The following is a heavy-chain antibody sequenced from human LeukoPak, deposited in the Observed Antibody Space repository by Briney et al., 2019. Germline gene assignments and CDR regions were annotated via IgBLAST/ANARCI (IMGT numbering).Heavy chain of an antibody. CDR2: ISWNSGRI. V-gene: IGHV3-9*01. D-gene: IGHD5-18*01. Sequence: PGGSLRLSCAASGLTFDDYAMHWVRQIPGKGLEWVSGISWNSGRIGYADSVKGRFTISRDNAKNSLYLQMNSLRAEDTAVYYCCGSVLYSSYYFDYWGQGTLVTVSS. J-gene: IGHJ4*02. CDR3: CGSVLYSSYYFDY. CDR1: GLTFDDYA.